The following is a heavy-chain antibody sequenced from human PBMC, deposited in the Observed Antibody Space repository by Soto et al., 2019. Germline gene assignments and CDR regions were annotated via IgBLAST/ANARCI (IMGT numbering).Heavy chain of an antibody. D-gene: IGHD5-18*01. CDR2: ISYDGSNK. V-gene: IGHV3-30*03. CDR3: AIDGSAGQLWLLCY. Sequence: QVQLVESGVGVVQPGRSLRLSCAASGFTFSSYGMHWVRQAPGKGLGWVAVISYDGSNKYYADSVKGRFTISRDNSKNTLYQRMNSLRAEDTAVYYCAIDGSAGQLWLLCYWGQGTLVTVSS. J-gene: IGHJ4*02. CDR1: GFTFSSYG.